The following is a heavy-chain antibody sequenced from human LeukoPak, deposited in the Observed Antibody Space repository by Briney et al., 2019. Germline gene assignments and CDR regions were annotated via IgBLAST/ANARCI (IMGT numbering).Heavy chain of an antibody. CDR3: AKDSRYWSFDY. V-gene: IGHV3-33*06. CDR2: RWYDGSRK. Sequence: PVGPRRLSRVAMGFSFGKNGLRGIGNPQGRGMDWRAVRWYDGSRKDYAGSVKGRFTVSRDVPKNTLYLQMNSLRAKDTAVYYCAKDSRYWSFDYWGQGTLVTVSS. J-gene: IGHJ4*02. CDR1: GFSFGKNG. D-gene: IGHD3-22*01.